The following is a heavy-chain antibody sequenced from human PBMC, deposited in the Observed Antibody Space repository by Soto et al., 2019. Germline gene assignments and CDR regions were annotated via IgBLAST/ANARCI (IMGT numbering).Heavy chain of an antibody. CDR2: IGGTGGSGSGT. V-gene: IGHV3-23*01. CDR1: GFSFSKFA. D-gene: IGHD2-21*01. J-gene: IGHJ4*02. Sequence: GGSLRLSCVASGFSFSKFAMSWVRQAPGKGLEWVSSIGGTGGSGSGTYYGDSVKGRFTISRDDSKNTLYLQLSGLRAEDTAVYFCGTPPLIHTSDSYWGQGTLVTVSS. CDR3: GTPPLIHTSDSY.